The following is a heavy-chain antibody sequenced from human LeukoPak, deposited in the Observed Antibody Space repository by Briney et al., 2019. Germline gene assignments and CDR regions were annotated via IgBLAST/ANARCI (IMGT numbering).Heavy chain of an antibody. D-gene: IGHD6-19*01. J-gene: IGHJ4*02. V-gene: IGHV3-53*01. CDR2: IYSGGST. CDR1: GFTVSSNY. Sequence: GGSLRLSCAASGFTVSSNYMSWVRQAPGKGLEWVSVIYSGGSTYYADSVKGRFTISRDNAKDSLYLQMNSLRAEDTAVYYCAREGGYSSGWYEGYWGQGTLVTVSS. CDR3: AREGGYSSGWYEGY.